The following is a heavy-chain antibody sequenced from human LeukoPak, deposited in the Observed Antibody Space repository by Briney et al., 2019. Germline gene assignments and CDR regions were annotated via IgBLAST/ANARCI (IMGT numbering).Heavy chain of an antibody. D-gene: IGHD4-17*01. V-gene: IGHV3-33*06. CDR2: IWNDGSIK. J-gene: IGHJ4*02. CDR3: AKDYGDYEGTYYFDY. CDR1: GFTFNIYG. Sequence: PGGSLRLSCAASGFTFNIYGIHWVRQAPGKGLEWVAVIWNDGSIKYYADSVKGRFTISRDNSKNTLYLQMNSLRAEDTAVYYCAKDYGDYEGTYYFDYWGQGTLVTVSS.